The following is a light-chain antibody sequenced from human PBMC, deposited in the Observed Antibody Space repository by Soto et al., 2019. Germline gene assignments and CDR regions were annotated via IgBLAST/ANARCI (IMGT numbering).Light chain of an antibody. CDR2: DAS. CDR1: KSVSSY. CDR3: QRYNTFSGT. V-gene: IGKV3-11*01. J-gene: IGKJ1*01. Sequence: EIVLTQSPATLSLSPGERATLSCRASKSVSSYLAWYQQKPGQAPRLLIYDASNRATGIPARFSGSGSGTDFTLTISSLEPEDFATYYCQRYNTFSGTFGPGTNVEIK.